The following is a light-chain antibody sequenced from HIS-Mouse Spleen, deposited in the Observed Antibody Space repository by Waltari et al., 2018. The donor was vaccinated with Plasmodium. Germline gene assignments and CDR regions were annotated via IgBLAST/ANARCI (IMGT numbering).Light chain of an antibody. CDR2: DGS. Sequence: QSALTQPRSVSGSPGQSVTISCTGTSSDVGGYNYVSWYQQHPGKAPKLMIYDGSNRPSVVPERFSGSMYGNTASLTISGLQAEDEADYYCCSYAGSYTWVFGGGTKLTVL. J-gene: IGLJ2*01. CDR1: SSDVGGYNY. V-gene: IGLV2-11*01. CDR3: CSYAGSYTWV.